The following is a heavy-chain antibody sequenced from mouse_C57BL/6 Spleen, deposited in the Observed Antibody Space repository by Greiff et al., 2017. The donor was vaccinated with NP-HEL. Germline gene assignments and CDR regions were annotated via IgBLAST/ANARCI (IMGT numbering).Heavy chain of an antibody. D-gene: IGHD3-3*01. CDR2: IYPGSGNT. Sequence: VQLQQSGAELVRPGASVKLSCKASGYTFTDYYINWVKQRPGQGLEWIARIYPGSGNTYYNEKFKGKATLTAEKSSSTAYMQSSSLPSEDSAVYCGARRGTGKGFAYWGQGTLVTVSA. J-gene: IGHJ3*01. CDR3: ARRGTGKGFAY. V-gene: IGHV1-76*01. CDR1: GYTFTDYY.